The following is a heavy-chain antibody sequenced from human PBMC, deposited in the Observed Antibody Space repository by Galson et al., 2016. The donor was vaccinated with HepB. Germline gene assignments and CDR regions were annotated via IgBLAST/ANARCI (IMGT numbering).Heavy chain of an antibody. CDR2: ISSSGTPT. J-gene: IGHJ4*02. CDR3: ARVFETTAAGSYDY. V-gene: IGHV3-11*04. CDR1: GFTFSDFY. Sequence: SLRLSCAASGFTFSDFYMNWIRLAPGKGLEWVSYISSSGTPTPYADSVRGRFTISRDNAKNSLYLEMNSLRAEATAVYFCARVFETTAAGSYDYWGQGTLVTVSS. D-gene: IGHD6-13*01.